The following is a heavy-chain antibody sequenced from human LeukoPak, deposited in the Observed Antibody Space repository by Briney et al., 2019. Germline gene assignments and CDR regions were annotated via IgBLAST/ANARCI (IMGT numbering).Heavy chain of an antibody. CDR1: GFTFSSYW. D-gene: IGHD5-12*01. J-gene: IGHJ4*02. CDR3: AREGGYGYDY. Sequence: GGSLRLSCAASGFTFSSYWVSWVRQAPGKGLEWVANIKQDGSEKYYVDSVKGRFTISRDNAKNSLYLQMNSLRAEDTAVYYCAREGGYGYDYWGQGTLVTVSS. V-gene: IGHV3-7*01. CDR2: IKQDGSEK.